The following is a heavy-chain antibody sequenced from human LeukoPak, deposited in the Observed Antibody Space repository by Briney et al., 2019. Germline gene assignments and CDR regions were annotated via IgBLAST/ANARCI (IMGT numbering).Heavy chain of an antibody. D-gene: IGHD1-1*01. CDR3: ATPPTGTTTTGEYYFDY. J-gene: IGHJ4*02. Sequence: ASVKVSCKASGGAFSSYTITWVRQAPGQGREWMGGISPISGTTNYAQKFQGRVTITTDESTSTAYMELSSLRSEDTAVYYCATPPTGTTTTGEYYFDYWGQGTLVTISS. V-gene: IGHV1-69*05. CDR2: ISPISGTT. CDR1: GGAFSSYT.